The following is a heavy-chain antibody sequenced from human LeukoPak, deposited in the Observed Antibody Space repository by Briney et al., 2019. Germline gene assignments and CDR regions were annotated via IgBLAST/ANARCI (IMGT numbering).Heavy chain of an antibody. J-gene: IGHJ4*02. Sequence: GGSLRLSCAASGFTLSSYAMSWVRQAPGKGLEWVSAISGSGGSTYYADSVKGRFTISRDNSKNTLYLQMNSLRAEDTAVYYCAKDQGYGYGYGYFDYWGQGTLVTVSS. CDR3: AKDQGYGYGYGYFDY. CDR1: GFTLSSYA. CDR2: ISGSGGST. V-gene: IGHV3-23*01. D-gene: IGHD5-18*01.